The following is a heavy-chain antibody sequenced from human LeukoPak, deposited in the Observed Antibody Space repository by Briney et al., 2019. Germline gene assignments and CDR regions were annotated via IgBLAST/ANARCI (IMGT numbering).Heavy chain of an antibody. Sequence: ASVKVSCKASGYTFTVYYIHWVRQAPGQGLEWMGWVNPNSGDTKYAQKFQDSVTMARDTSINTVYMELNRLRPDDTAVYYCARGGEFDNWGQGTQVTVSS. D-gene: IGHD7-27*01. V-gene: IGHV1-2*02. CDR1: GYTFTVYY. J-gene: IGHJ4*02. CDR2: VNPNSGDT. CDR3: ARGGEFDN.